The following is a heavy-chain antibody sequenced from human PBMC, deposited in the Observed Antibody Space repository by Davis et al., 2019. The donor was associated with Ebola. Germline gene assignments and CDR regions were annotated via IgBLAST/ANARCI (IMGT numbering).Heavy chain of an antibody. CDR2: ISAYNGHT. CDR3: ARGRNGGWDFDY. Sequence: ASVKVSCKASGYTFNSHAISWVRQAPGQGLEWMAWISAYNGHTNYAQKFQGRLTLTTDTSTSTVYMELRSLTSDDTAEYYCARGRNGGWDFDYWGQGTRVTVSS. D-gene: IGHD2-8*01. CDR1: GYTFNSHA. J-gene: IGHJ4*02. V-gene: IGHV1-18*01.